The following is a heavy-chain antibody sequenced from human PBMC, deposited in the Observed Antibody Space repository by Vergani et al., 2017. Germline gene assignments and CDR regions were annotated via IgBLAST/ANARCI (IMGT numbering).Heavy chain of an antibody. J-gene: IGHJ6*03. D-gene: IGHD4-11*01. CDR1: GGSISSGGYS. CDR3: ARGGPYSNPPYYYYYMDV. V-gene: IGHV4-30-2*01. Sequence: QLQLQESGSGLVKPSQTLSLTCAVSGGSISSGGYSWSWIRQPPGKGLEWIGYIYHSGSTYYNPSLKSRVNISVDRSKNQFSLKLSSVTAADTAVYYCARGGPYSNPPYYYYYMDVWGKGTTVTVSS. CDR2: IYHSGST.